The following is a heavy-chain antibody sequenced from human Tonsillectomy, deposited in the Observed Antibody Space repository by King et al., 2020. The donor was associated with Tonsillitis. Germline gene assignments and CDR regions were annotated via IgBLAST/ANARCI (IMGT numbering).Heavy chain of an antibody. J-gene: IGHJ4*02. CDR2: TRDKDHSYTK. CDR3: VRVGYCSGGGCSPLDY. CDR1: GFTFSDHY. D-gene: IGHD2-15*01. Sequence: VQLVQSGGGLVQPGGSLRLSCAASGFTFSDHYMDWVRQAPGKGREWVGRTRDKDHSYTKEYAASVKGRFTTSREDSKKSLYLEMNSLITEDTAVYYCVRVGYCSGGGCSPLDYWGQGTLVTVSS. V-gene: IGHV3-72*01.